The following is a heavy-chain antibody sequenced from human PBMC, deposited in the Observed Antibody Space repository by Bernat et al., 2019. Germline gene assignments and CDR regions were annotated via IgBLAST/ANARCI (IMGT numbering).Heavy chain of an antibody. V-gene: IGHV3-48*03. J-gene: IGHJ5*02. CDR3: ARDGRDFWSGDYHWFDP. Sequence: EVQLVESGGGLVQPGGSLRLSCAASGFTFSSYEMNWVRQAPGKGLEWVSYISSSGSTIYYADSVKGRFTISRDNAKNSLYLQMNSLRAEDTAVYYCARDGRDFWSGDYHWFDPWAREPWSPSPQ. CDR1: GFTFSSYE. D-gene: IGHD3-3*01. CDR2: ISSSGSTI.